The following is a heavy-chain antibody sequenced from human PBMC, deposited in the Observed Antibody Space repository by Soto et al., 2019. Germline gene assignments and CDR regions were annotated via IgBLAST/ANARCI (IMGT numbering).Heavy chain of an antibody. V-gene: IGHV1-46*01. D-gene: IGHD1-26*01. CDR3: ARDVFVGVGATAY. CDR2: INPSGGST. J-gene: IGHJ4*02. CDR1: GYTFTTDY. Sequence: HVQLVQSGAEVKKPGASVKVSCKASGYTFTTDYMHWVRLAPGQGLEWIARINPSGGSTTYSQNFQGRFSVTRDTSASTVYMERSSLRSEDTAVYYCARDVFVGVGATAYWGQGTMGTVAS.